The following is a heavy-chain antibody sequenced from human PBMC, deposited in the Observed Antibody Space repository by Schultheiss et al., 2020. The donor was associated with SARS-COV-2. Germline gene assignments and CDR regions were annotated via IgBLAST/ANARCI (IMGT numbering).Heavy chain of an antibody. CDR3: ARDKGGGGYDWVDY. V-gene: IGHV3-33*08. D-gene: IGHD5-12*01. J-gene: IGHJ4*02. CDR1: GFTFSSYA. CDR2: IWYDGSNK. Sequence: GGSLRLSCAASGFTFSSYAMSWVRQAPGKGLEWVAVIWYDGSNKYYADSVKGRFTISRDNSKKTLYLQMNSLRAEDTAVYYCARDKGGGGYDWVDYWGQGTLVTVSS.